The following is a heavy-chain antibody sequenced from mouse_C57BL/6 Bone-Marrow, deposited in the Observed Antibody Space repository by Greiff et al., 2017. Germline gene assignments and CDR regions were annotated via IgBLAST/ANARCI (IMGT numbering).Heavy chain of an antibody. CDR2: IAPSNSYP. Sequence: QVQLQQPGAELLKPGASVKLSCKASGYTFTSYWLQWVKQRPGQVLEWIGEIAPSNSYPNYNQKFKGKATLTVDTSSSTAYMQLSSLTSEDAAVYYCATPNWDEAMDYWGQGTSVTVSS. V-gene: IGHV1-50*01. CDR1: GYTFTSYW. CDR3: ATPNWDEAMDY. D-gene: IGHD4-1*01. J-gene: IGHJ4*01.